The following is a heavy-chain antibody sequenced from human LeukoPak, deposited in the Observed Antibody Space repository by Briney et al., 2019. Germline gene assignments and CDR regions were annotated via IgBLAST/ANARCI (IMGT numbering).Heavy chain of an antibody. J-gene: IGHJ3*02. CDR1: GFTFSSYA. Sequence: GGSLRLSCAASGFTFSSYAMSWVRQAPGKGLEWVSAISGSGGSTYYADSVKGRFTISRDNSKNTLYLQMNSLRAEDTAVYYCAKGRSITGGSRDAFDIWGQGTMVTVSS. CDR3: AKGRSITGGSRDAFDI. CDR2: ISGSGGST. D-gene: IGHD3-10*01. V-gene: IGHV3-23*01.